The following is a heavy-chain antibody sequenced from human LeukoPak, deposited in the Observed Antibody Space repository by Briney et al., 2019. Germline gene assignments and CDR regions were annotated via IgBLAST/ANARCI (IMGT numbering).Heavy chain of an antibody. CDR2: INHSGST. D-gene: IGHD3-10*01. Sequence: SETLSLTCAVYGGSFSGYYWSWIRQPPGKGLEWIGEINHSGSTNYNPSLKSRVTISVDTSKNQFSLKLSSVTAADTAVYYCARLRVRGATYYYYYGMDVWGQGTTVTVSS. CDR1: GGSFSGYY. V-gene: IGHV4-34*01. CDR3: ARLRVRGATYYYYYGMDV. J-gene: IGHJ6*02.